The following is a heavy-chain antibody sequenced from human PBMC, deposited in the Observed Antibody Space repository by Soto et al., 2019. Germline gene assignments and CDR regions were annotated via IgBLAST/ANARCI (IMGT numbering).Heavy chain of an antibody. D-gene: IGHD2-2*01. Sequence: QLQLQESGPGLVKPSETLSLTCTVSGGSISSSSYYWGWIRQPPGKGLEWIGSIYYSGSTYYNPSLKSRVTISVDTPKNQFALRRSSVTAADTAVYYWARGGYCSSTSWHLGWFAPWGQGTLVTVSS. V-gene: IGHV4-39*01. J-gene: IGHJ5*02. CDR2: IYYSGST. CDR1: GGSISSSSYY. CDR3: ARGGYCSSTSWHLGWFAP.